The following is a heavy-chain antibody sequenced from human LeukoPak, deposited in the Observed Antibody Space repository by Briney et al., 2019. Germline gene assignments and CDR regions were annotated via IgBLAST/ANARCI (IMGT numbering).Heavy chain of an antibody. CDR3: ARDRKDIVVVVAAIRSMDV. CDR1: GFTFSDYY. J-gene: IGHJ6*03. V-gene: IGHV3-11*04. Sequence: GGSLRLSCAASGFTFSDYYMSWIRQAPGKGLEWISCISSSGGYIIYYADSVKGRFTISRDNAKNSLYLQMNSLRAEDTAVYYCARDRKDIVVVVAAIRSMDVWGKGTTVTVSS. D-gene: IGHD2-15*01. CDR2: ISSSGGYII.